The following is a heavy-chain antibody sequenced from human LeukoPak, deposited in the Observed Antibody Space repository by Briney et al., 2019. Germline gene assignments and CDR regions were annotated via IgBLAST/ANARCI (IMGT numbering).Heavy chain of an antibody. CDR3: ATYSSLNRREFQY. D-gene: IGHD3-22*01. V-gene: IGHV3-7*01. J-gene: IGHJ1*01. Sequence: PGGSLRLSCEGSGFTFSNYWMGWVRQAPGKGRQWVANIKTDGREKYYVDSVKGRFTISRDNAKNSLYLQMNSLRAEDTAVYYCATYSSLNRREFQYWGQGTLLTVSS. CDR1: GFTFSNYW. CDR2: IKTDGREK.